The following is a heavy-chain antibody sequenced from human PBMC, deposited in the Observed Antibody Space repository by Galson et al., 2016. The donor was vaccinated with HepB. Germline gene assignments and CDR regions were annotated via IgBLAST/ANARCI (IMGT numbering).Heavy chain of an antibody. V-gene: IGHV1-46*01. CDR3: ARDSSDWSLPSGLYGMDV. CDR1: GYTFSSHY. D-gene: IGHD6-19*01. CDR2: VNVASRRT. J-gene: IGHJ6*02. Sequence: SVKVSCKASGYTFSSHYMHWVRQAPGQGLEWMGAVNVASRRTNYAHKFQGRVSMTRNTSTSTVYMELSSLRTEDTTLYYCARDSSDWSLPSGLYGMDVWGQGTTVSVSS.